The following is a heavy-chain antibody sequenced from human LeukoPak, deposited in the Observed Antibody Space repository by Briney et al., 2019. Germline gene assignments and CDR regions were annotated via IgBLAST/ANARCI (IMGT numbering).Heavy chain of an antibody. J-gene: IGHJ3*02. D-gene: IGHD5-24*01. CDR1: GFTFGDYA. Sequence: GGSLRLSCTASGFTFGDYAMSWFRQAPGKGLEWVGFIRSKAYGGTTEYAASVKGRFTISRDDSKSIAYLQMNSLKTEDTAVYYCTREGDGYNSEDAFDIWGQGTMVTVSS. CDR3: TREGDGYNSEDAFDI. V-gene: IGHV3-49*03. CDR2: IRSKAYGGTT.